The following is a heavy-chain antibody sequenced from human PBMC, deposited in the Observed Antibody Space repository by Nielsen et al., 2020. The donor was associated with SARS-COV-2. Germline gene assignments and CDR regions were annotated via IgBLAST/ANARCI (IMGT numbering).Heavy chain of an antibody. CDR3: AKISGSQRHYFDF. Sequence: GESLMISCAASGLIFSSSWMVWVRQAPGKGLEWVSSIVTTGDKTFYADSVKGRFTISRDNSKNTLYLQLNSLRAEDTAVFYCAKISGSQRHYFDFWGQGALVTVSS. J-gene: IGHJ4*02. V-gene: IGHV3-23*01. CDR2: IVTTGDKT. CDR1: GLIFSSSW. D-gene: IGHD1-26*01.